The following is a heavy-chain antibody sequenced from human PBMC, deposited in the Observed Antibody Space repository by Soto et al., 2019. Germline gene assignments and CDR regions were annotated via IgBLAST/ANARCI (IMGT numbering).Heavy chain of an antibody. CDR3: ARRGVAFDY. CDR2: ISTTSSSI. D-gene: IGHD3-10*01. CDR1: GFTFSSYS. Sequence: GGSLRLSCAASGFTFSSYSMNWVRQAPGKGLEWISYISTTSSSIYYADSVKGRFTISRDNAKNSLFLQMNSLRDEDTAVYYCARRGVAFDYWGQGALVTVSS. V-gene: IGHV3-48*02. J-gene: IGHJ4*02.